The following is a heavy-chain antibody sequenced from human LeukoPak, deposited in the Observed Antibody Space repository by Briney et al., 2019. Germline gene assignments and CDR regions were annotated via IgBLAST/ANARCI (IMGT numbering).Heavy chain of an antibody. CDR2: ISRGGRT. V-gene: IGHV3-23*01. Sequence: GGSLRLSCAASGFTFSNYAMSWVRQAPGKGLEWVAAISRGGRTDYADSVKGRFTISRDNSKNMLYLQMNSLRAEDTAVYYCARRLLTGYYEFWGQGTLVTVSS. CDR1: GFTFSNYA. J-gene: IGHJ4*02. D-gene: IGHD3-9*01. CDR3: ARRLLTGYYEF.